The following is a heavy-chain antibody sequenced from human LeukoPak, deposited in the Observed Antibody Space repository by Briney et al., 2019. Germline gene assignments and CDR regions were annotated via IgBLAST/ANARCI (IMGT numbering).Heavy chain of an antibody. D-gene: IGHD2-21*01. V-gene: IGHV3-23*01. CDR2: STGAVE. J-gene: IGHJ4*02. CDR3: ARGSDLASYNELEY. CDR1: GFTLSAFA. Sequence: GGPLRLSCTASGFTLSAFAMSWVRQAPGKGLEWVSGSTGAVEYYASSVKGRFTVSRDESKNTLYLQMNSLGAEDTATYYCARGSDLASYNELEYWGQGTLVTVSS.